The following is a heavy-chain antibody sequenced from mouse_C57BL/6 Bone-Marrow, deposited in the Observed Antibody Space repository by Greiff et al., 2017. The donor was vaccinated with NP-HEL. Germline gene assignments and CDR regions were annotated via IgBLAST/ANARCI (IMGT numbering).Heavy chain of an antibody. CDR2: ISDGGSYT. CDR3: ARDRDYDVGAMDY. D-gene: IGHD2-4*01. V-gene: IGHV5-4*01. CDR1: GFTFSSYA. J-gene: IGHJ4*01. Sequence: EVHLVESGGGLVKPGGSLKLSCAASGFTFSSYAMSWVRQTPEKRLAWVATISDGGSYTYYPDNVKGRFTISRDNAKNNLYLQMSHLKSEDTAMYYCARDRDYDVGAMDYWGQGTSVTVSS.